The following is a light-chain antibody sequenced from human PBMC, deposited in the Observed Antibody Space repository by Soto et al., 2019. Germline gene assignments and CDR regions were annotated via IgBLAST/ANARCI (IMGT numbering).Light chain of an antibody. CDR2: KAS. CDR1: QSISSW. CDR3: QQYNRYSPGDWT. J-gene: IGKJ1*01. V-gene: IGKV1-5*03. Sequence: DIQMTQSPSTLSASVGDRVTITCRASQSISSWLAWYQQKPGKAPKLLIYKASSLESGVPSRFSGSGSGTEFTLTISSLQPDHFATYGCQQYNRYSPGDWTFGQGTKVEIK.